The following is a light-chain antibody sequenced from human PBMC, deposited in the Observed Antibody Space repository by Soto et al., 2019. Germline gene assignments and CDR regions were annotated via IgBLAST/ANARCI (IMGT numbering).Light chain of an antibody. V-gene: IGKV3-15*01. CDR2: DAS. Sequence: EVVMTQSPSTVSVSPGERATLSCRASQTVTSNLAWYQQKPGQAPRLLIYDASSRATSIPARFSGSGSGTEFTLTISSLQSEDFALYYCQQYNNWPWTFGQGTKVDIK. CDR1: QTVTSN. J-gene: IGKJ1*01. CDR3: QQYNNWPWT.